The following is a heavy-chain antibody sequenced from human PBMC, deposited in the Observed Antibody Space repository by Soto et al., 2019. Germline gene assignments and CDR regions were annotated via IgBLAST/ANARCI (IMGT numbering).Heavy chain of an antibody. CDR3: GRDATYRYSSFYYEVFDI. V-gene: IGHV3-7*05. Sequence: DVQLMESGGCLVQPGGSLRLSCAASGFTFSYYWMTWVRQAPGKGLEWVANIRRAGGEEHYVDSGEGRFSVSRDNAKEALYLQMNSLRIHDTAVYYCGRDATYRYSSFYYEVFDIWGQGSMVSVSS. CDR2: IRRAGGEE. D-gene: IGHD3-16*02. CDR1: GFTFSYYW. J-gene: IGHJ3*02.